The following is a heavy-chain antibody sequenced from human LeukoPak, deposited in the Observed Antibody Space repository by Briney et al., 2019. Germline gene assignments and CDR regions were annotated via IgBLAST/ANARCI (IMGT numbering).Heavy chain of an antibody. J-gene: IGHJ2*01. CDR1: GGSISSYY. CDR2: IYYSGST. V-gene: IGHV4-59*08. D-gene: IGHD4-17*01. CDR3: AGRPDYGDYWYFDL. Sequence: SETLSLTCTVSGGSISSYYWSWIRQPPGKALEWIGHIYYSGSTNYNPSLKSRVTISVDTSKDQFSLKLSSVTAADTAVYYCAGRPDYGDYWYFDLWGRGTLVTVSS.